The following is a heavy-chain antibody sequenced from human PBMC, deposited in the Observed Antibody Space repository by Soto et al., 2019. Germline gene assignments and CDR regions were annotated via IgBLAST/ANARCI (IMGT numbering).Heavy chain of an antibody. D-gene: IGHD6-6*01. CDR1: GFKFDDYM. Sequence: GGSLRLSCEASGFKFDDYMMNWVRQAPGKGLEWISLISLDGGSIDYTDSIKGRFTVSRDNSKNSLYLHMNSLKTEGTAIYYCAKEGNGGSSLDHWGQGTLVTFSS. V-gene: IGHV3-43*01. CDR3: AKEGNGGSSLDH. CDR2: ISLDGGSI. J-gene: IGHJ1*01.